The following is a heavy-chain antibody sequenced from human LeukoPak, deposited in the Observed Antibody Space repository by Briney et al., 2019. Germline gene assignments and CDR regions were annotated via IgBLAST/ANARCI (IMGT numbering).Heavy chain of an antibody. V-gene: IGHV1-18*01. D-gene: IGHD3-22*01. CDR3: ARCDSSGYSDYMDV. Sequence: ASVKVSCKASGYTFTNYGISWVRQAPGQGLEWMGWISAYYGNTNSAQRLQGRVTMTTDTSTSTAYMELRSLRSDDTAVYYCARCDSSGYSDYMDVWGKGTTVTISS. J-gene: IGHJ6*03. CDR1: GYTFTNYG. CDR2: ISAYYGNT.